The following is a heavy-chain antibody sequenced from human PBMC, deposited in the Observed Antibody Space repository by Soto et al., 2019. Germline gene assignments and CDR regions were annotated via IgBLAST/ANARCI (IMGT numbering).Heavy chain of an antibody. Sequence: SETLSLTCAVYGGSFSGYYWSWIRQPPGKGLEWIGEINHSGSTNYNPSLKSRVTISVDTSKNQFSLKLSSVTAADTAVYYCARGRDTAWVSGYYFGMDVWGQGTTVTVSS. V-gene: IGHV4-34*01. CDR3: ARGRDTAWVSGYYFGMDV. CDR2: INHSGST. J-gene: IGHJ6*02. D-gene: IGHD5-18*01. CDR1: GGSFSGYY.